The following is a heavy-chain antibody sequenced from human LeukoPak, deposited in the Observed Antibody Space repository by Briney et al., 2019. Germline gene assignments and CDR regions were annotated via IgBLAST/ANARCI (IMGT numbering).Heavy chain of an antibody. CDR3: AREVGDGYPHDAFDI. J-gene: IGHJ3*02. Sequence: GASVKVSCKASGYTFTGYYMHWVRQAPGQGLEWMGWINPNSGGTNYAQKFQGRVTMTRDTSISTAYMELSRLRSDDTAVYYCAREVGDGYPHDAFDIWGQGTMVTVSS. CDR2: INPNSGGT. V-gene: IGHV1-2*02. CDR1: GYTFTGYY. D-gene: IGHD5-24*01.